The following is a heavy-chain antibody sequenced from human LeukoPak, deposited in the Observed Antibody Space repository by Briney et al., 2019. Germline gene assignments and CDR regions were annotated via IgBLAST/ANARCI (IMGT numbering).Heavy chain of an antibody. CDR3: ARARGNSGSYYLDY. Sequence: SETLSLTCTVSGYSISSGYYWGWIRQPPGKGLEWIGSIYHSGSTYYNPSLKSRVTISVDTSKNQFSLKLSSVTAADTAVYYCARARGNSGSYYLDYWGQGTLVTVSS. V-gene: IGHV4-38-2*02. J-gene: IGHJ4*02. CDR2: IYHSGST. D-gene: IGHD1-26*01. CDR1: GYSISSGYY.